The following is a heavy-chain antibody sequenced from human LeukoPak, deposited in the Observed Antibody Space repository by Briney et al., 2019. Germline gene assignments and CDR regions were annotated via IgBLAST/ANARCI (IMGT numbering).Heavy chain of an antibody. V-gene: IGHV5-51*01. Sequence: GESLKISCKGYEYSFSSYWIAWVRQAPGKGLEWMGVIYPRDSRTTYSPSFQGQVTISADKSISTAYLQWSSLKASDTAIYYCARHLSSITSSPNYWGPGTLVTVSS. CDR1: EYSFSSYW. D-gene: IGHD3-10*01. J-gene: IGHJ4*02. CDR3: ARHLSSITSSPNY. CDR2: IYPRDSRT.